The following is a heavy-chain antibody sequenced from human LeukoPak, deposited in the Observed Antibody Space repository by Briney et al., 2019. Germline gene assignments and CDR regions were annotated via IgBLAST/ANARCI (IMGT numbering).Heavy chain of an antibody. Sequence: SETLSLTCTVSGGSISSYYWSWIRQPPGKGLEWIGYIYYSGSTNYNPSLKSRVTISVDTSKNQFSLKLSSVTAADTAVYYCAKARRGYGSGSYYNPPYFGSWFDPWGQGTLVTVSS. D-gene: IGHD3-10*01. CDR2: IYYSGST. V-gene: IGHV4-59*12. CDR1: GGSISSYY. CDR3: AKARRGYGSGSYYNPPYFGSWFDP. J-gene: IGHJ5*02.